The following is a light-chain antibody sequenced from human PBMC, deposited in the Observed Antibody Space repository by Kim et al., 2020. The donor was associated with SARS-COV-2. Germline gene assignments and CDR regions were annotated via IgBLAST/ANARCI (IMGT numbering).Light chain of an antibody. CDR1: QSVSTY. J-gene: IGKJ3*01. CDR2: DAS. CDR3: QQRSNWLT. V-gene: IGKV3-11*01. Sequence: EIVLTQPPATLSLSPGERATLSCRASQSVSTYLAWYQQKPGQAPRLLIYDASSRATGIPARFSGSGSGTDFTLTISSLEPEDFAVYYCQQRSNWLTFGPGTKVDIK.